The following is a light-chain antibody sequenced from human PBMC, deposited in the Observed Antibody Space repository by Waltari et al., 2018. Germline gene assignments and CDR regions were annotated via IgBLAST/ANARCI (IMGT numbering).Light chain of an antibody. CDR3: QQRSNWPPT. CDR1: QSVSSY. J-gene: IGKJ4*01. V-gene: IGKV3-11*01. CDR2: DAS. Sequence: TQSPSSLSASVGDRATLSCRASQSVSSYLAWYQQKPGQAPRLLIYDASNRATGIPARFSGSGSGTDFTLTISSLVPEDFAVYYCQQRSNWPPTFGGGTKVEIK.